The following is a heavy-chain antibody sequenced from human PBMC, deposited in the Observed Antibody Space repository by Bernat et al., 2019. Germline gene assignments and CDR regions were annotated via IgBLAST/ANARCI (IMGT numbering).Heavy chain of an antibody. D-gene: IGHD3-3*01. CDR2: IYYSGST. CDR3: ARHRYDFWSGWNWFDP. Sequence: QLQLQESGPGLVKPSETLSLTCTVSGGSISSSSYYWGWIRQPPGKGLEWIGSIYYSGSTYYNPSLKSRVTISVDTSKNQFSLKLSSVTAADTAVYCCARHRYDFWSGWNWFDPWGQGTLVTVSS. V-gene: IGHV4-39*01. J-gene: IGHJ5*02. CDR1: GGSISSSSYY.